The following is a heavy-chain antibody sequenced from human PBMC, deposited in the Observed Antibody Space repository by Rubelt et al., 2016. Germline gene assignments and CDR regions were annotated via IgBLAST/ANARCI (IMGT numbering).Heavy chain of an antibody. V-gene: IGHV4-34*01. J-gene: IGHJ3*02. CDR3: ARHRSYGPLDAFDI. CDR2: IYYSGSP. Sequence: QVQLQQWGAGLLKPSETLSLTCAVYGGSFSGYYWGWIRQPPGKGLEWIGSIYYSGSPYYNPSLKGRVTISVDTAKNQFSLKLSSVTAADTAVYYCARHRSYGPLDAFDIWGQGTMVTVSS. D-gene: IGHD5-18*01. CDR1: GGSFSGYY.